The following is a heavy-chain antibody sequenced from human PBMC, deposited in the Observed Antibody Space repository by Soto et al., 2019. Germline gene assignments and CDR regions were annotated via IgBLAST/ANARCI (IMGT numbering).Heavy chain of an antibody. J-gene: IGHJ5*02. CDR2: ISYDGSNK. CDR1: GFTFSSYG. D-gene: IGHD6-13*01. CDR3: ANMGAGIAADVP. V-gene: IGHV3-30*18. Sequence: QVQLVESGGGVVQPGRSLRLSCAASGFTFSSYGMHWVRQAPGKGLEWVAGISYDGSNKYYADSVKGRFTISRDNSKNTLYLQMNSLRAEDTAVYYCANMGAGIAADVPWGQGTLVTVSS.